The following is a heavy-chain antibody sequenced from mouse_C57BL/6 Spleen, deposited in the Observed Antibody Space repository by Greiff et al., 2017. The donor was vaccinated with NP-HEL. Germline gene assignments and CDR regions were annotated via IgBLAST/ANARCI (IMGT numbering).Heavy chain of an antibody. J-gene: IGHJ2*01. V-gene: IGHV1-64*01. CDR3: ARLWERGYFDY. D-gene: IGHD4-1*01. Sequence: QVQLQQSGAELVKPGASVKLSCKASGYTFTSYWMHWVKQRPGQGLEWIGMIHPNSGSTNYNEKFKSKATLTVDKSSSTAYMQLSSLTSEDSAVYYCARLWERGYFDYWGQGTTLTVSS. CDR2: IHPNSGST. CDR1: GYTFTSYW.